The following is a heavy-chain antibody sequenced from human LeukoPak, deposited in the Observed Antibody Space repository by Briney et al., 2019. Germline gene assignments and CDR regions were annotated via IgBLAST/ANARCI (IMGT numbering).Heavy chain of an antibody. CDR2: INGAGSSI. CDR1: GVTFSSYW. CDR3: ARGGDYKNDY. Sequence: GGALRVSCAASGVTFSSYWMHWGRQTPGKGLVWVSRINGAGSSISYADSVKGRVTISRDNAKNTLYLQMNNLRAEDTAVYYCARGGDYKNDYWGQGTLVTVSS. V-gene: IGHV3-74*01. D-gene: IGHD4-17*01. J-gene: IGHJ4*02.